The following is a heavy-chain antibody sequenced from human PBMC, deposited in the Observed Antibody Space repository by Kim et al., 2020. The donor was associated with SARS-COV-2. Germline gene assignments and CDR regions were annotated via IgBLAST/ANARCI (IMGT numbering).Heavy chain of an antibody. J-gene: IGHJ5*02. CDR2: IYYSGST. V-gene: IGHV4-31*03. D-gene: IGHD2-2*01. CDR3: ARDYCSSTSCFGFDP. Sequence: SETLSLTCTVSGGSISSGGYYWSWIRQHPGKGLEWIGYIYYSGSTYYNPSLKSRVTISVDTSKNQFSLKLSSVTAADTAVYYCARDYCSSTSCFGFDPWGQGTLVTVSS. CDR1: GGSISSGGYY.